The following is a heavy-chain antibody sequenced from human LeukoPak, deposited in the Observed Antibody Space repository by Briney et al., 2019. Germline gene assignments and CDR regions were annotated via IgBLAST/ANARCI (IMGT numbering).Heavy chain of an antibody. Sequence: GGSLRLSCAASGFTFSSYSMNWVRQAPGKGLEWVSSISSSSSYIYYADSVKGRFTISRDNAKNSLYLQMNSLRAEDTAVYYCARDSGVQGDNWFDPWGQGTLVTVSS. J-gene: IGHJ5*02. V-gene: IGHV3-21*01. CDR2: ISSSSSYI. D-gene: IGHD3-16*01. CDR1: GFTFSSYS. CDR3: ARDSGVQGDNWFDP.